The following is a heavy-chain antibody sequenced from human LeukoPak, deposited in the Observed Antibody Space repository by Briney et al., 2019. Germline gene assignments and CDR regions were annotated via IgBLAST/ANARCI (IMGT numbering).Heavy chain of an antibody. V-gene: IGHV4-59*08. CDR1: GDSIRSNY. CDR3: ARGFYDSSGYSSPFDS. D-gene: IGHD3-22*01. Sequence: PSETLSLTCTVPGDSIRSNYWSWIRQPPGKGLEWIGYIYYSGSTNYNPSLKTRVTMSIDTSNNHFSLRLSSVTAADTAMYYCARGFYDSSGYSSPFDSWGQGTLVTVSS. CDR2: IYYSGST. J-gene: IGHJ4*02.